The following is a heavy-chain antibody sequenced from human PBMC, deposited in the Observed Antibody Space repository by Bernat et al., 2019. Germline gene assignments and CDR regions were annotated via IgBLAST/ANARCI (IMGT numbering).Heavy chain of an antibody. CDR1: GYTLTELS. D-gene: IGHD2-8*01. V-gene: IGHV1-24*01. J-gene: IGHJ6*02. Sequence: QVQLVQSGAEVKKPGASVKVSCKVSGYTLTELSMHWVRQAPGKGLEWMGGFDPEDGETIYAQKFQGRVPLTEDTATDTAYMVLISLRSEDTAVYYCATDTCTPRGGAANYSFDMDVWGQGTTVTISS. CDR2: FDPEDGET. CDR3: ATDTCTPRGGAANYSFDMDV.